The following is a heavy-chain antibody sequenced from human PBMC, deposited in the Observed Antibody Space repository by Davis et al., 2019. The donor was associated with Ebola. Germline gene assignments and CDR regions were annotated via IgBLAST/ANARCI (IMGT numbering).Heavy chain of an antibody. CDR2: ISGSSSTI. D-gene: IGHD6-13*01. CDR1: GFTFNSYS. CDR3: ATVAAAVLTY. Sequence: GGSLRLSCAASGFTFNSYSMNWVRQAPGKGLEWVSYISGSSSTIYYADSVKGRFTISRDNAKNSLYLQMNGLRDEDTAVYYCATVAAAVLTYWGQGTLVTVSS. V-gene: IGHV3-48*02. J-gene: IGHJ4*02.